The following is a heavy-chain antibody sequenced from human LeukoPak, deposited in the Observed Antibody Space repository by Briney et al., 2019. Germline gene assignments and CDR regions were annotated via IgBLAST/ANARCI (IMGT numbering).Heavy chain of an antibody. V-gene: IGHV3-21*01. CDR1: GFSMNTYS. CDR2: ISSSSSFI. D-gene: IGHD4-17*01. CDR3: ARVDYAPRALDY. J-gene: IGHJ4*02. Sequence: PGGSLRLSCAAFGFSMNTYSMNWVRQAPGKGLEWVSSISSSSSFISYADSVKGRFTISRDNAKNSLYLHINSLRVEDTAVYYCARVDYAPRALDYWGQGTLVTVSS.